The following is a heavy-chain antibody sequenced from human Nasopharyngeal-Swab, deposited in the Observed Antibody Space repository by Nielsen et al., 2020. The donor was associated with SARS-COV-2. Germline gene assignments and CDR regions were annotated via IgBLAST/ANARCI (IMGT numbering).Heavy chain of an antibody. CDR1: GFTFSSYD. D-gene: IGHD4-23*01. V-gene: IGHV3-30-3*01. J-gene: IGHJ3*02. CDR3: ACPKTFYGGNTGVDRAFDI. CDR2: ISYDGSNK. Sequence: GESLKISCAASGFTFSSYDMHWVRQAPGKGLEWVAVISYDGSNKYYADSVKGRFTISRDNSKNTLYLQMNSLRAEDTAVYYCACPKTFYGGNTGVDRAFDIWGQGTMVTVSS.